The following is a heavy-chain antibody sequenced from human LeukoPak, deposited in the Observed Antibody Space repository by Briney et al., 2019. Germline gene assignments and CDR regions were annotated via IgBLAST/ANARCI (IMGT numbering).Heavy chain of an antibody. CDR3: ARQAISGYDPPPFDS. Sequence: PSETLSHTCTVSGVSIRSSTYYWGWIRQPPGKGLDWIGNVYYSGSTYYNPSLKSRVTISVDTSKNQISLKLNSVTAADTAVYYCARQAISGYDPPPFDSWGQGTLVTVSS. V-gene: IGHV4-39*01. CDR1: GVSIRSSTYY. J-gene: IGHJ4*02. D-gene: IGHD5-12*01. CDR2: VYYSGST.